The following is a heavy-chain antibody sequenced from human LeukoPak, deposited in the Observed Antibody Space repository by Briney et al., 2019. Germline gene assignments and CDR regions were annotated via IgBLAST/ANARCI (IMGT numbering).Heavy chain of an antibody. Sequence: GGSLRLSCAASGFTFSSYAMHWVRQAPGKGLEYVSAISRNGDTTYYANSVKGRFTISRDNSKNTLYLQMGSLRAEDMAVYYCARARGNYYYYYMDVWGKGTTVTVSS. CDR1: GFTFSSYA. J-gene: IGHJ6*03. D-gene: IGHD3-10*01. CDR3: ARARGNYYYYYMDV. V-gene: IGHV3-64*01. CDR2: ISRNGDTT.